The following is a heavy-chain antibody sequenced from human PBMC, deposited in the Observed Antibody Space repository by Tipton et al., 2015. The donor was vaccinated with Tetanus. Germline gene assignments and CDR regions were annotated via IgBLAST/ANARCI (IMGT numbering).Heavy chain of an antibody. Sequence: SLRLSCAASGFTFSSQWMSWVRQAPGKGLEWVANIKQDGTDYRYVDSVEGRFTISRDNAKNSLYLQMNSLSADDTAVYYCGKQNGGRWAVDHWGQGTLVTVSS. CDR3: GKQNGGRWAVDH. CDR2: IKQDGTDY. CDR1: GFTFSSQW. J-gene: IGHJ4*02. V-gene: IGHV3-7*03. D-gene: IGHD4-23*01.